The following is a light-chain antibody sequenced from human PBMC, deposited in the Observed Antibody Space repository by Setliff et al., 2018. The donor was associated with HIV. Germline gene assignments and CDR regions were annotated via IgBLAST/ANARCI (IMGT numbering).Light chain of an antibody. CDR1: TSDIGAYES. CDR2: NAS. CDR3: CSFAGSDSWI. J-gene: IGLJ2*01. Sequence: ALTQPASVSGSPGQSITISCAGSTSDIGAYESVSWYQQHPGEVPKLIIYNASKRPSGVSNRFSGSKSGNTASLTISGLQADDEADYYCCSFAGSDSWIVAGGTK. V-gene: IGLV2-23*01.